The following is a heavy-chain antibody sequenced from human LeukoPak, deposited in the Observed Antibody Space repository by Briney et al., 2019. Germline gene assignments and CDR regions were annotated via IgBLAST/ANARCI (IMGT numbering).Heavy chain of an antibody. CDR1: GVTFSSYW. CDR3: ARGRFNYDSSGYSSFYY. J-gene: IGHJ4*02. Sequence: PGGSLRLSCAASGVTFSSYWMSWVRQAPGKGLEWVANIKEDGGETYYVDSVKGRFTISRDNARNSLYLQMNSLRAEDTAVYYCARGRFNYDSSGYSSFYYWGQGTLVTVSS. D-gene: IGHD3-22*01. V-gene: IGHV3-7*01. CDR2: IKEDGGET.